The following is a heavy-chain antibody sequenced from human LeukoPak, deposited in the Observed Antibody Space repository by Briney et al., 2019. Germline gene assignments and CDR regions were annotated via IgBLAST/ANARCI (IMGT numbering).Heavy chain of an antibody. CDR2: INPSGGST. Sequence: ASVKVSCKASGYTFTSYYMHWVRQAPGQVLEWMGIINPSGGSTSYAQKFQGRVTMTRDTSTSTVYMELSSLRSEDTAVYYCARVEFYYYDSSGYHNRADDAFDIWGQGTMVTVSS. D-gene: IGHD3-22*01. CDR3: ARVEFYYYDSSGYHNRADDAFDI. V-gene: IGHV1-46*01. CDR1: GYTFTSYY. J-gene: IGHJ3*02.